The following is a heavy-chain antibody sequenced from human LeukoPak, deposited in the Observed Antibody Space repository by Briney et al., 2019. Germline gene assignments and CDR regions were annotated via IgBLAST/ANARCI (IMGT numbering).Heavy chain of an antibody. CDR3: AREMDIVVVVAATQPLYYFDY. J-gene: IGHJ4*02. V-gene: IGHV1-69*04. D-gene: IGHD2-15*01. CDR1: GGTFSSYA. Sequence: ASVKLSCKASGGTFSSYAISWVRQAPGQGLEWMGRIIPILGIANYAQKFQGRVTITADKSTSTAYMELSSLRSEDTAVYYCAREMDIVVVVAATQPLYYFDYWGQGTLVTVSS. CDR2: IIPILGIA.